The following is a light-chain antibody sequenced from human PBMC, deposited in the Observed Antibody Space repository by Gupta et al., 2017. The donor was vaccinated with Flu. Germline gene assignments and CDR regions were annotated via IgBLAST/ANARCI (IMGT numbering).Light chain of an antibody. J-gene: IGKJ2*01. V-gene: IGKV5-2*01. CDR3: RQQDNFPYT. CDR1: QEIDDD. Sequence: PAFMSATPGDKVNISCQASQEIDDDMNWYQQKPGEASIFIIQEATTLATGIPTRFSGRGYGTDFTLTINNLESEDAAYYFCRQQDNFPYTFGQGTKLEIK. CDR2: EAT.